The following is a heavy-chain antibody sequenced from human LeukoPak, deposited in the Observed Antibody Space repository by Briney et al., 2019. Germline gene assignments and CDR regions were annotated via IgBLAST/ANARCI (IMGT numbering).Heavy chain of an antibody. D-gene: IGHD2/OR15-2a*01. Sequence: PSETLSLTCAVSGGSISSIPYWSWILQPPGKGLDWIGRMDYSGSTYYNPSIKSRVTISLATSENQFSLKLTSVTAADTAVYYCARYGLLNISEINGFDIWGQGTMVTVSS. CDR2: MDYSGST. V-gene: IGHV4-38-2*01. CDR3: ARYGLLNISEINGFDI. J-gene: IGHJ3*02. CDR1: GGSISSIPY.